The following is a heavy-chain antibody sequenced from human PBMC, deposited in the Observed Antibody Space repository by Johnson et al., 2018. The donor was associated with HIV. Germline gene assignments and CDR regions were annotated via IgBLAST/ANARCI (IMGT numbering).Heavy chain of an antibody. CDR3: AFESGSYFRHAFDV. CDR1: GFTFSSYA. J-gene: IGHJ3*01. CDR2: ISGSGGST. Sequence: VQLVESGGGLVQPGGSLRLSCAASGFTFSSYALTWVRQAPGRGLEWVSTISGSGGSTYYADSVKGRFTISRDNSKNTLYLQMNSLRSDDTAVYSCAFESGSYFRHAFDVWGQGTMVTVSS. V-gene: IGHV3-23*04. D-gene: IGHD1-26*01.